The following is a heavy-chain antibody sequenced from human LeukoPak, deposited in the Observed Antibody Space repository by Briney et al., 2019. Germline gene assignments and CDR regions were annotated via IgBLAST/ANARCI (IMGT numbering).Heavy chain of an antibody. D-gene: IGHD6-19*01. CDR3: AKDRGYSSGWFLYYFDY. V-gene: IGHV3-23*01. Sequence: GGSLRLSCAASGFTFSSYAMSWVRQAPGKGLEWVSAISGSGGSTYYADSVKGRFTISRGNSKNTLYLQMNSLRAEDTAVYYCAKDRGYSSGWFLYYFDYWGQGTLVTVSS. J-gene: IGHJ4*02. CDR2: ISGSGGST. CDR1: GFTFSSYA.